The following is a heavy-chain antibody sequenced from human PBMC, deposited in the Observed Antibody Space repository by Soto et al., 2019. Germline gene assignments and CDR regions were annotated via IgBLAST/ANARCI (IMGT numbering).Heavy chain of an antibody. J-gene: IGHJ3*02. Sequence: GGSLTLSSAASGFTFGDYAMYWVRPSPGKGLEWVSGLTWNSGTIGYADSVKGRFTISRDNAKNSLYLQMNSLRVEDTALYYCAKDIVIFGVVPCSAFDIWGQGTLVTVSS. CDR2: LTWNSGTI. CDR3: AKDIVIFGVVPCSAFDI. D-gene: IGHD3-3*01. V-gene: IGHV3-9*01. CDR1: GFTFGDYA.